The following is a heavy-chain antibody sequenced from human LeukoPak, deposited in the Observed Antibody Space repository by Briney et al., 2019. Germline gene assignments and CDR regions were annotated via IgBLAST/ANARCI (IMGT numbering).Heavy chain of an antibody. CDR1: GGSIGSYY. J-gene: IGHJ4*02. CDR2: ISYSGST. Sequence: SETLSLTCTASGGSIGSYYWSWIRQPPGKGLEWIGYISYSGSTNYNPSLKSRVTISVDTSRNQFSLKLSSVTAADTAVYYCARGRLGGSGSYYNVLDYWGQGTLVTVSS. D-gene: IGHD3-10*01. CDR3: ARGRLGGSGSYYNVLDY. V-gene: IGHV4-59*01.